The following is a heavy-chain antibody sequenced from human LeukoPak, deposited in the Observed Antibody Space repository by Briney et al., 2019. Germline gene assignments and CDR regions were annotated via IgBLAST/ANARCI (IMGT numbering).Heavy chain of an antibody. Sequence: SETLSLTCTVSGVSISSYYWSWLRQPAGKGLEWIGRIYSSGSTNYNPSLKSRVTMSVDTSKNQFSLTLTSMTAADTAVYYCARTNLPASQGAFDIWGQGTMVTVSS. CDR2: IYSSGST. D-gene: IGHD1-14*01. J-gene: IGHJ3*02. CDR1: GVSISSYY. V-gene: IGHV4-4*07. CDR3: ARTNLPASQGAFDI.